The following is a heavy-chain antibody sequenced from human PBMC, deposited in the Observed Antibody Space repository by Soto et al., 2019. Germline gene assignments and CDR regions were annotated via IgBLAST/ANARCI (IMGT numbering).Heavy chain of an antibody. J-gene: IGHJ6*02. CDR3: ARDLAGYSYGYPYYYYYYGMDV. Sequence: SVKVSCKASGGTFSSYSISWVRHAPGQGLEWMGGIIPIFGTANYAQKFQGRVTITADESTSTAYMELSSLRSEDTAVYYCARDLAGYSYGYPYYYYYYGMDVWGQGTTVTVS. D-gene: IGHD5-18*01. CDR2: IIPIFGTA. V-gene: IGHV1-69*13. CDR1: GGTFSSYS.